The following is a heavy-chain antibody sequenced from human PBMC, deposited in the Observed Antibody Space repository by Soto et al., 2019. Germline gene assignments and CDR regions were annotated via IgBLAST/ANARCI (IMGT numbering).Heavy chain of an antibody. Sequence: QVQLQQSGPGLVKPSQTLSLTCAISGDSVSSISASWNWIRQSPSRGLEWLGRTYYRSKWTNDYAVSVKSRITINPDTPKNQFSLQLSSVTPEDTAMYYCVRGYSSSFDYWGQGTLVTVSS. CDR1: GDSVSSISAS. J-gene: IGHJ4*02. D-gene: IGHD2-15*01. CDR2: TYYRSKWTN. CDR3: VRGYSSSFDY. V-gene: IGHV6-1*01.